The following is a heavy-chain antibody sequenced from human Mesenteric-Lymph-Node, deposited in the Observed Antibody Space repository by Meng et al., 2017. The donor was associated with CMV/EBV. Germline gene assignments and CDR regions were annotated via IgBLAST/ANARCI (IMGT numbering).Heavy chain of an antibody. V-gene: IGHV4-59*01. J-gene: IGHJ5*02. D-gene: IGHD1-26*01. CDR2: IYYSGST. CDR3: ARDVSIVGATGNWFDP. CDR1: GGSISSYY. Sequence: SETLSLTCTVSGGSISSYYWSWIRQPPGKGLEWIGYIYYSGSTNYNPSLKSRVTISVDTSKNQFSLKLSSVTAADTAVYYCARDVSIVGATGNWFDPWGQGTLVTVSS.